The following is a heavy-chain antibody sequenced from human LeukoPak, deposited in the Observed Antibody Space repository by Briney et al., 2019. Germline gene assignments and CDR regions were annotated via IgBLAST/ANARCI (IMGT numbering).Heavy chain of an antibody. J-gene: IGHJ5*02. Sequence: ASVKVSCKASGYTFTSYGISLVRQAPGQGLEWMGWMSAYNGNTNYAQKLQGRVTMTTDTSTSTAYMELRSLRSDDTAVYYCARAPPSIIVVVPAAYNWFDPWGQGTLVTVSS. CDR2: MSAYNGNT. V-gene: IGHV1-18*01. D-gene: IGHD2-2*01. CDR3: ARAPPSIIVVVPAAYNWFDP. CDR1: GYTFTSYG.